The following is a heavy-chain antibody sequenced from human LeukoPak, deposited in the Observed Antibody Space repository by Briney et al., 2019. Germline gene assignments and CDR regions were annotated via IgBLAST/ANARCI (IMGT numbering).Heavy chain of an antibody. CDR1: GFTVSSNY. CDR2: IYSGGST. V-gene: IGHV3-66*01. D-gene: IGHD3-22*01. J-gene: IGHJ3*01. Sequence: PGGSLRLSCAASGFTVSSNYMSWVRQAPGKGLEWVSVIYSGGSTYYADSVKGRFTLPRNSSKNTLFLQIDSLRAEDTAVYYCAREPQGDSSGYDAFDVWGQGTLVTVSS. CDR3: AREPQGDSSGYDAFDV.